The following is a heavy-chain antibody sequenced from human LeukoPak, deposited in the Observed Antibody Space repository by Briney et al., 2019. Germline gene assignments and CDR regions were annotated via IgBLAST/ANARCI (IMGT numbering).Heavy chain of an antibody. D-gene: IGHD4-23*01. CDR1: GGSISSSSYY. CDR2: IYYSGST. CDR3: ARVYSYGGYAFDI. V-gene: IGHV4-39*07. J-gene: IGHJ3*02. Sequence: SETLSLTCTVSGGSISSSSYYWGWIRQPPGKGLEWIGSIYYSGSTYYNPSLKSRVTISVDTSKNQFSLKLSSVTAADTAVYYCARVYSYGGYAFDIWGQGTMVTVSS.